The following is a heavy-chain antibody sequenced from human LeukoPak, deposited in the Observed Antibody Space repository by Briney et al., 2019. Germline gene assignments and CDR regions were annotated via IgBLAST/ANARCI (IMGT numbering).Heavy chain of an antibody. Sequence: GGSLRLSCAASGFTFSSYSMNWVRQAPGKGLEWVSSISSSSIDIYYADSVKGRFTISRDNAKNSLNLQMNSLRAEDTAVYYCARVYGSGSYHLDYWGQGTLVTVSS. V-gene: IGHV3-21*01. CDR3: ARVYGSGSYHLDY. D-gene: IGHD3-10*01. J-gene: IGHJ4*02. CDR2: ISSSSIDI. CDR1: GFTFSSYS.